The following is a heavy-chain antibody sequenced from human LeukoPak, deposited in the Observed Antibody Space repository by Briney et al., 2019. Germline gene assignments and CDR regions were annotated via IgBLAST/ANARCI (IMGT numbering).Heavy chain of an antibody. Sequence: GDSLKISCKGSGYTFTNYWIGWVRQMPGKGLEWMGIIYPGDSDTRYSPSFQGLVTISADKSINTAYLQWSSLKASDTAMFYCGRLASGGYNYGSDFDYWGQGTLVTVSS. CDR2: IYPGDSDT. J-gene: IGHJ4*02. V-gene: IGHV5-51*01. D-gene: IGHD5-18*01. CDR1: GYTFTNYW. CDR3: GRLASGGYNYGSDFDY.